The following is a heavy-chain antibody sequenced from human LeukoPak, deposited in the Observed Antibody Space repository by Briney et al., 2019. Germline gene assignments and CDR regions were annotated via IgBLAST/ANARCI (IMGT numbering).Heavy chain of an antibody. CDR3: ASIYSSSWYGQFDY. D-gene: IGHD6-13*01. V-gene: IGHV4-34*01. CDR2: INHSGST. Sequence: SETLSLTCAVYGGSFSGYYWSWIRQPPGKGLEWIGEINHSGSTNYNPSLKSRVTISVDTSKNQFSLKLISVTAADTAVYYCASIYSSSWYGQFDYWGQGTLVTVSS. J-gene: IGHJ4*02. CDR1: GGSFSGYY.